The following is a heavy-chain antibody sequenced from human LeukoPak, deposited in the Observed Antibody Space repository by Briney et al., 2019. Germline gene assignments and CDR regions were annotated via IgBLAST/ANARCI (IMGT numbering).Heavy chain of an antibody. CDR1: GFTFSSYS. V-gene: IGHV3-48*02. Sequence: GGSLRLSCAASGFTFSSYSMNWVRQAPGKGLEWVSYISSGSGSSIYYADSVKGRFSISRDNAKNSLYLQMNSLRDEDTAVYHCAREGGSYRPLDYSGQGTLVTVSS. CDR3: AREGGSYRPLDY. D-gene: IGHD3-16*02. CDR2: ISSGSGSSI. J-gene: IGHJ4*02.